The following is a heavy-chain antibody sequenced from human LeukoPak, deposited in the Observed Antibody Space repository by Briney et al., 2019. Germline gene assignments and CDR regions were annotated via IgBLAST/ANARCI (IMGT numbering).Heavy chain of an antibody. CDR3: ARDAFGDNAFDI. CDR1: GFTVSSNY. J-gene: IGHJ3*02. V-gene: IGHV3-66*01. D-gene: IGHD3-10*01. CDR2: IYSGGST. Sequence: GGSLRLSCAASGFTVSSNYMSWVRQAPGKGLEWVSVIYSGGSTYYADSVKGRFTISRDNSKNTLYLQMNNLRAEDTAVYYCARDAFGDNAFDIWGQGTMVTVSS.